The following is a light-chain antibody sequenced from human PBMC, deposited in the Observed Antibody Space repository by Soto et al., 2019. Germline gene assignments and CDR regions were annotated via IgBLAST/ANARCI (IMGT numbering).Light chain of an antibody. CDR2: EVS. CDR1: GTDVGGYNY. J-gene: IGLJ2*01. Sequence: QSVLTQPASVSGSPGQSIAISCTRTGTDVGGYNYVSWYQQHPGKAPKLMIYEVSNRPSGVSNRFSGSKSGNTASLTISGLQAEDEADYYCSSYTSSSTPHVVFGGGTKVTVL. V-gene: IGLV2-14*01. CDR3: SSYTSSSTPHVV.